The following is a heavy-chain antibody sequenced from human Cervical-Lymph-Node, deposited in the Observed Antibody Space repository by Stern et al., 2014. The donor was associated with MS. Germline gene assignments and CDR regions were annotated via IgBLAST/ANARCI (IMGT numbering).Heavy chain of an antibody. D-gene: IGHD2-15*01. J-gene: IGHJ4*01. V-gene: IGHV1-46*01. CDR1: GYTFTNYY. CDR2: INTSSSNT. Sequence: VQLVQSGAEVKKPGASVKVSCKASGYTFTNYYLHWVRQAPGQGLEWMGIINTSSSNTNYAQKFQGRVTMNRDTATTTVYMEMSSLTSEDTAVYYCARDEGISWPFDYWGQGTLVTVSS. CDR3: ARDEGISWPFDY.